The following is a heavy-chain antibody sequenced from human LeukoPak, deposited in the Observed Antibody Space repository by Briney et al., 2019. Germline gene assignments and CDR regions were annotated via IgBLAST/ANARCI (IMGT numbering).Heavy chain of an antibody. CDR3: ARVDSYYYGSGSRVRYNWFDP. D-gene: IGHD3-10*01. V-gene: IGHV1-69*13. J-gene: IGHJ5*02. CDR2: IIPIFGTA. CDR1: GYTFTTYN. Sequence: SVKVSCKASGYTFTTYNINWVRQAPGQGLEWMGGIIPIFGTANYAQKFQGRVTITADESTSTAYMELSSLRSEDTAVYYCARVDSYYYGSGSRVRYNWFDPWGQGTLVTVSS.